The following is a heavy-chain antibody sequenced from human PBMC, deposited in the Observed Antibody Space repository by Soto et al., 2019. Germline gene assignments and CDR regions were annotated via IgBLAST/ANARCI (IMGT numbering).Heavy chain of an antibody. J-gene: IGHJ5*02. V-gene: IGHV3-30-3*01. CDR2: ISYDGSNK. D-gene: IGHD3-22*01. Sequence: HPGGSLRLSCAASGFTFSSYAMRWVRQAPGKGLEWVAVISYDGSNKYYADSVKGRFTISRDNSKNTLYLQMNSLRAEDTAVYYCARDPDYYDSSGLFDPWGQGTLVNVSS. CDR3: ARDPDYYDSSGLFDP. CDR1: GFTFSSYA.